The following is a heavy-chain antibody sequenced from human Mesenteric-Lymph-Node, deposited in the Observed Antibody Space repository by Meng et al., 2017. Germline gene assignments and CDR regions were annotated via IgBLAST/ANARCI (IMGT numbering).Heavy chain of an antibody. J-gene: IGHJ5*02. CDR2: IKPDGGER. Sequence: GESLKISCAASEFTFSTYWMSWFRQAPGKGLEWVANIKPDGGERYSVDSVKGRFTISRDNAKNTLYLQMNSLRAEDTAVYYCARVSSRYSSGWYVYWFDPWGQGTLVTVSS. CDR3: ARVSSRYSSGWYVYWFDP. D-gene: IGHD6-19*01. CDR1: EFTFSTYW. V-gene: IGHV3-7*01.